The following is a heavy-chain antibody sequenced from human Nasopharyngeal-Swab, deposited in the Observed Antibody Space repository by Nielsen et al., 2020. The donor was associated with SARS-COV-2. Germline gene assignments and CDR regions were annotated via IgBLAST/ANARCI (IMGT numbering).Heavy chain of an antibody. CDR2: ISAYSGNT. V-gene: IGHV1-18*01. CDR3: ARTGYCSGGSCYSWWFDP. D-gene: IGHD2-15*01. J-gene: IGHJ5*02. Sequence: WVRQAPGQGLEWMGWISAYSGNTNYAQRLQGRVTMTTDTSTNTAYMEMRSLRSDDTAVYYCARTGYCSGGSCYSWWFDPWGQGTLVTVSS.